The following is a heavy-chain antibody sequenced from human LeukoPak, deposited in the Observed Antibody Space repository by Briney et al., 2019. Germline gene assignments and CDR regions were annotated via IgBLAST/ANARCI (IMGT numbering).Heavy chain of an antibody. Sequence: ASVKVSCKAPGYTLTELSIHWVRQPSGKGLEWMGAFDPADGETIYAQKFQGRVTMTADTSTDTAYMELSSLRSEDTAVYFCARGERVVRGGLDYYFDYWGQGTLVTVSS. D-gene: IGHD3-10*01. J-gene: IGHJ4*02. CDR2: FDPADGET. CDR3: ARGERVVRGGLDYYFDY. CDR1: GYTLTELS. V-gene: IGHV1-24*01.